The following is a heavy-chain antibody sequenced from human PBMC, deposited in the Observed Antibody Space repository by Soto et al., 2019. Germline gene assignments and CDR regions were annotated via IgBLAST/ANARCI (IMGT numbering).Heavy chain of an antibody. D-gene: IGHD2-21*02. CDR2: SSDRRTGNT. CDR3: TTWLTAHFDY. J-gene: IGHJ4*02. CDR1: GFTFSTYW. V-gene: IGHV3-23*01. Sequence: SLRLSCAASGFTFSTYWMNWVRRAPGKGLEWVATSSDRRTGNTHYSDSVRGRFTLSRDYSRNILFLQMDSLRADDTALYYCTTWLTAHFDYWGRGTQVTVSS.